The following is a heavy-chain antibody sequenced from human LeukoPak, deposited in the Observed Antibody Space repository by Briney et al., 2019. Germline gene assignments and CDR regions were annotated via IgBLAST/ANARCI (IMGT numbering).Heavy chain of an antibody. CDR2: INYSGST. Sequence: SETLSLTCTVSGGSIRSNFWSWIRQSPGKGLEWIGYINYSGSTNYNPSLKSRVTISVDTSKNQFSLKLSSVTAADTAVYYCARDRYSGSYDYWGQGTLVTVSS. CDR1: GGSIRSNF. J-gene: IGHJ4*02. V-gene: IGHV4-59*01. CDR3: ARDRYSGSYDY. D-gene: IGHD1-26*01.